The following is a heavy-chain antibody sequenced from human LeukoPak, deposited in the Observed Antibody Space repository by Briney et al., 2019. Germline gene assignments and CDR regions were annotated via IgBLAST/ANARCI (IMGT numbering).Heavy chain of an antibody. CDR1: SGSFSGYY. CDR3: ASMLGAFDI. D-gene: IGHD2-8*01. CDR2: INHSRST. J-gene: IGHJ3*02. Sequence: SETLSLTCAVYSGSFSGYYWSWIRQPPGKGLEWIGEINHSRSTNYNPSLKSRVTISVDTSKNQFSLKLSSVTAADTAVYYCASMLGAFDIWGQGTMVTVSS. V-gene: IGHV4-34*01.